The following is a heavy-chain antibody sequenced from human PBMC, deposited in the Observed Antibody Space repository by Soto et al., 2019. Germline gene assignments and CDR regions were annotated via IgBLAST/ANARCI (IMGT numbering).Heavy chain of an antibody. CDR1: GFTFSSYA. V-gene: IGHV3-23*01. J-gene: IGHJ4*02. D-gene: IGHD6-6*01. Sequence: GESLRLSCAASGFTFSSYAMSWVRQAPGKGLEWVSAISGSGGSTYYADSVKGRFTISRDNSKNTLYLQMNSLRAEDTAVYYCAKVEGYSSSQYFDYWGQGTLVTVSS. CDR2: ISGSGGST. CDR3: AKVEGYSSSQYFDY.